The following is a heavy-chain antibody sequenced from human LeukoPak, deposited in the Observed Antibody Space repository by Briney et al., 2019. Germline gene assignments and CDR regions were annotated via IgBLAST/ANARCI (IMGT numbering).Heavy chain of an antibody. V-gene: IGHV4-38-2*02. CDR1: GYSISSGYY. J-gene: IGHJ4*02. CDR3: ARDPEAGVYDY. Sequence: SSETLSLTCTVSGYSISSGYYWGWIRQPPGKGLEWIGGIYHSGSTNYNPSLKSRVTISVDKSKNQFSLKLSSVTAADTAVYYCARDPEAGVYDYWGQGTLVTVSS. D-gene: IGHD3-16*01. CDR2: IYHSGST.